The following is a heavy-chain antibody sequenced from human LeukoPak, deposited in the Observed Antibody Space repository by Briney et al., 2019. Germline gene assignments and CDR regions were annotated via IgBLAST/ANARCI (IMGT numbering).Heavy chain of an antibody. J-gene: IGHJ4*02. V-gene: IGHV4-59*08. D-gene: IGHD5-24*01. CDR2: IYYSGST. CDR3: ARRLGGRDGYKSLDY. CDR1: GGSISSYY. Sequence: SETLSLTCTVSGGSISSYYWSWIRQPPGKGLEWIGYIYYSGSTNYNPSLKSRVTISVDTSKNQFSLKLSSVTAADTAVYYCARRLGGRDGYKSLDYWGQGTLVTVSS.